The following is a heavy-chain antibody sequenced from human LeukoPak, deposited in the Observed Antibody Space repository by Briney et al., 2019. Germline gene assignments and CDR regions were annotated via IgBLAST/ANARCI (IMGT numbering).Heavy chain of an antibody. CDR2: IKSKTDGGTT. CDR3: TKGYSCGFWRWFDP. D-gene: IGHD5-18*01. J-gene: IGHJ5*02. CDR1: GFTFSNAW. Sequence: GGSLRLSCAASGFTFSNAWMSWVRQAPGKGLEWVGRIKSKTDGGTTDYAAPVKGRFTISRDDSKNTLYLQMNSLKTEDTAVYYRTKGYSCGFWRWFDPWGQGTLVTVSS. V-gene: IGHV3-15*01.